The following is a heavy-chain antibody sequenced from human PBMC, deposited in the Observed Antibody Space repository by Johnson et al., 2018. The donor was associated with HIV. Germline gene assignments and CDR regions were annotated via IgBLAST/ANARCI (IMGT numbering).Heavy chain of an antibody. Sequence: VQLVESRGVLVQPGGSLRLSCAASGFTVSSNEMSWVRQAPGKGLEWVSSISGGSTYYAASRKGRFTISSDNSKNTLYLQMSSMRAEDTAVYYCAREPAYCGGDWRWAFDIWGQGTMVTVSS. CDR1: GFTVSSNE. V-gene: IGHV3-38-3*01. CDR3: AREPAYCGGDWRWAFDI. D-gene: IGHD2-21*02. CDR2: ISGGST. J-gene: IGHJ3*02.